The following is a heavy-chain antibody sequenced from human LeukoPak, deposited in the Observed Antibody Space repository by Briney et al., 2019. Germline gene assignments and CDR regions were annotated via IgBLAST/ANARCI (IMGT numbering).Heavy chain of an antibody. Sequence: KAGGSLRLSCGASGFTFSNAWMSWVRQAPGKGLEWVGRIKSKSDGGTTDYAAAVKGRFTISRDESKKKVNMQMSSLKTEDTAVYYCTTDGPLAVVAANKGDWFDPWGQGTLVTVSS. CDR3: TTDGPLAVVAANKGDWFDP. J-gene: IGHJ5*02. D-gene: IGHD2-15*01. CDR2: IKSKSDGGTT. V-gene: IGHV3-15*01. CDR1: GFTFSNAW.